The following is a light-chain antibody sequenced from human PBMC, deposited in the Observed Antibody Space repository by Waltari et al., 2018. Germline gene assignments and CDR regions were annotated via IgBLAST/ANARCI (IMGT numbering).Light chain of an antibody. CDR2: RNK. CDR1: SSNIGSNY. CDR3: AAWDDSLSRWL. V-gene: IGLV1-47*01. J-gene: IGLJ3*02. Sequence: QSVLTQPPSASGTPGQRVTISCSGPSSNIGSNYVYWYQSVPGEAPKLLIYRNKQRPSGVPDRFSGSKSGTSASLAISGLRSEDEADYYCAAWDDSLSRWLLGGGTKLTVL.